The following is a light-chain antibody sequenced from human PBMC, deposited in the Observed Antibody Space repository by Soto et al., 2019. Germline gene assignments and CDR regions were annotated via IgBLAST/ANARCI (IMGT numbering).Light chain of an antibody. Sequence: EIVLTQSPGTLSLSPGERTTLSCRASQSISSRNLAWYQQKPGQAPRLLIYGASRRATGIPDRFSGSGSGTDFTLTISRLEPEDFAVYYCQQYGSSPHITFGPGTKVDMK. V-gene: IGKV3-20*01. J-gene: IGKJ3*01. CDR2: GAS. CDR3: QQYGSSPHIT. CDR1: QSISSRN.